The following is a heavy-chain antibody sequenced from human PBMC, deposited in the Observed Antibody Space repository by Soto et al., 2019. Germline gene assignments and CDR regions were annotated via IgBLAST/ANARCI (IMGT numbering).Heavy chain of an antibody. CDR1: GGSISSYY. J-gene: IGHJ2*01. Sequence: QVQLQESGPGLVKPSETLSLTCTVSGGSISSYYWSWIRQPPGKGLEWIGYIYYSGSTNYSPSLKSRVTTSVDTSKNQFALKLSSVTAADTAVYYCARQPSAAGSYWYFDLWGRGTLVTVSS. D-gene: IGHD6-13*01. V-gene: IGHV4-59*08. CDR2: IYYSGST. CDR3: ARQPSAAGSYWYFDL.